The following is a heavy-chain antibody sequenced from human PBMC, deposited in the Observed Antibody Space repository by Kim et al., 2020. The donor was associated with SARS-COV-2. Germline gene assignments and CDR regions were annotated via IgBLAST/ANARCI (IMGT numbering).Heavy chain of an antibody. V-gene: IGHV3-15*01. CDR2: IKSKTDCGTT. CDR1: GFTFSNAW. CDR3: SRTYYYGSGSYKRRDYYYYYMDV. D-gene: IGHD3-10*01. Sequence: GGSLRLSCAASGFTFSNAWMSWVRQAPGKGLEWVGRIKSKTDCGTTDYAAPVKGRFTISRDDSKNTLYLQMNSLKTEDTAVYYCSRTYYYGSGSYKRRDYYYYYMDVWGKWTTVTVSS. J-gene: IGHJ6*03.